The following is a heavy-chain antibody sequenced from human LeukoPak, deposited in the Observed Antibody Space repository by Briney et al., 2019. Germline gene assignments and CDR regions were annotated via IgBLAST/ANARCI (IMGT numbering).Heavy chain of an antibody. J-gene: IGHJ3*02. CDR3: VSDSNYYHNSGGRNVHYDSLDI. CDR1: GFSFSSFW. V-gene: IGHV3-7*01. Sequence: PGGSLRLACAASGFSFSSFWMTWVRQAPGRGLEWVANIKADGSVKHSVDSMEGRFTISRDNARNSLYLQMNSRRTEETAVYYCVSDSNYYHNSGGRNVHYDSLDIWGHGTTVTVSS. D-gene: IGHD2-21*01. CDR2: IKADGSVK.